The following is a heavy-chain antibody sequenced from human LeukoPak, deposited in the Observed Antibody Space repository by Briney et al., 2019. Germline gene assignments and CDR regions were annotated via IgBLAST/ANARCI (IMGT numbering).Heavy chain of an antibody. Sequence: SQTLSLTCAISGDSVSINSAAWNWIRQSPSRGLEWLGRTYYRSKWYNDYAVSVKSRITINPDTSKNQFSLQLNSVTPEDTAVYYCAREVHSSRYYYYCMDVWGKGTTVTVSS. CDR2: TYYRSKWYN. D-gene: IGHD6-13*01. J-gene: IGHJ6*03. CDR3: AREVHSSRYYYYCMDV. V-gene: IGHV6-1*01. CDR1: GDSVSINSAA.